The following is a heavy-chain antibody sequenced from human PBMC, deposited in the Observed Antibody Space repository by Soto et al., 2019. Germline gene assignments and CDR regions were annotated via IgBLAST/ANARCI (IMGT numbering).Heavy chain of an antibody. Sequence: GGSLRLSCAASGFTFSSYIMSWVRQAPGKGLERVSSITSSGGGTLYAGSVKGRFTISRDNSKNTLFLQMNSLRADDTAIYYCARVRYSGSPVSSYFHYPGQAALVSVSS. D-gene: IGHD6-6*01. CDR1: GFTFSSYI. J-gene: IGHJ4*02. V-gene: IGHV3-23*01. CDR3: ARVRYSGSPVSSYFHY. CDR2: ITSSGGGT.